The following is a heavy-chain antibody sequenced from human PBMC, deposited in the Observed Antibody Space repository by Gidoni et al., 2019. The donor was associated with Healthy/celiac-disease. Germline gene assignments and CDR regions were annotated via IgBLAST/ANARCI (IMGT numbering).Heavy chain of an antibody. CDR1: GGSISSSSYY. Sequence: QLQLQESGPGLVKPSETLSLTCTVSGGSISSSSYYWGWIRQPPGKGLEWIGSIYYSGSTHYNPSLKSRVTISVDTSKNQFSLKLSSVTAADTAVYYCARQQRMASYDYVWGSYRPSGGGHAFDIWGQGTMVTVSS. J-gene: IGHJ3*02. V-gene: IGHV4-39*01. D-gene: IGHD3-16*02. CDR2: IYYSGST. CDR3: ARQQRMASYDYVWGSYRPSGGGHAFDI.